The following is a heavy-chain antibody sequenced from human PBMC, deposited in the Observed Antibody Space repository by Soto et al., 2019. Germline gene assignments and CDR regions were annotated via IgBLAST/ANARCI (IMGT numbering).Heavy chain of an antibody. D-gene: IGHD1-26*01. Sequence: PGGSLRLSCAASGFTFRNYPMNWVRQAPDKGLQWVAVISYDGSNRDYADSVRGRFTISRDNSKNTLYLQMNSLRPEDTAVYYCAKLLGGSYAFEIWGQGTMVTVSS. CDR3: AKLLGGSYAFEI. V-gene: IGHV3-30-3*01. CDR1: GFTFRNYP. J-gene: IGHJ3*02. CDR2: ISYDGSNR.